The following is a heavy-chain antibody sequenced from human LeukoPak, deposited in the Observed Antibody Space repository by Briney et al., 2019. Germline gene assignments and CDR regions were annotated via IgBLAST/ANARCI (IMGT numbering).Heavy chain of an antibody. CDR3: ARHEYCTGGDCFYGMDV. D-gene: IGHD2-8*02. CDR1: GFTFSTYW. V-gene: IGHV3-7*03. J-gene: IGHJ6*04. CDR2: IKQDGTDK. Sequence: GGSLRLSCAASGFTFSTYWMSWVRQAPGKGLEWVANIKQDGTDKYYVDSVKGRFTISRDNARNSLYLQMNSLRAEDTALYYCARHEYCTGGDCFYGMDVWGKGTTVTVSS.